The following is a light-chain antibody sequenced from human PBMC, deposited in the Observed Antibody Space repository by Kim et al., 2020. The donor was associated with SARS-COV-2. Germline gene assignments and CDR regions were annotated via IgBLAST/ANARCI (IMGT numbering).Light chain of an antibody. CDR2: EAS. J-gene: IGLJ1*01. Sequence: SPGQTARITCSGDGLTKKYAYWYQQKSGQAPVLVIYEASKRPSGIPERFSGSSSGTMATLTISGAQVEDEADYYCYSTDSSGNHYVFGTGTKVTVL. CDR3: YSTDSSGNHYV. CDR1: GLTKKY. V-gene: IGLV3-10*01.